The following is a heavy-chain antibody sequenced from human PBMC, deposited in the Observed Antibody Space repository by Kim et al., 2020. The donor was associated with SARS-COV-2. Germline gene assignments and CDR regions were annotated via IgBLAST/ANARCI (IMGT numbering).Heavy chain of an antibody. Sequence: SVKVSCKASGGTFSSYAISWVRQAPGQGLEWMGGIIPIFGTANYAQKFQGRVTITADESTSTAYMELSSLRSEDTAVYYCARGGSGSYPMGYWGQGTLVTVSS. CDR2: IIPIFGTA. D-gene: IGHD1-26*01. V-gene: IGHV1-69*13. CDR3: ARGGSGSYPMGY. CDR1: GGTFSSYA. J-gene: IGHJ4*02.